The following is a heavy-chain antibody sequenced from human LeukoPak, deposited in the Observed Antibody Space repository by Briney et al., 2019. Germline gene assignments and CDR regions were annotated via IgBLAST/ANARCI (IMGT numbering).Heavy chain of an antibody. D-gene: IGHD6-13*01. CDR3: ARHDRTVVPGMFDN. J-gene: IGHJ4*02. Sequence: SGGSLRLSCAVSGFTVCSSVMSWFRQAPGRGLQWVSVIYRDGTTYYADSVRGRFTISRDNSKNTLYLQMNSLRVEDTAVYYCARHDRTVVPGMFDNWGQGTLVTVSS. V-gene: IGHV3-53*01. CDR2: IYRDGTT. CDR1: GFTVCSSV.